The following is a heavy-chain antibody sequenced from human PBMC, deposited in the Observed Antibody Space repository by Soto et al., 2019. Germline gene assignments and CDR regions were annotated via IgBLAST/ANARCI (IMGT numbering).Heavy chain of an antibody. CDR2: ISGSGGST. Sequence: EVQLLESGGGLVQPGGSLRLSCAASGFTFSSYAMSWVRQAPGKGLEWVSAISGSGGSTYYADSVKGRFTISRATSKNTLYLQMNSLRAEDTAVYYRAKPNHAYSSGWYLPSYWGQGTLVTVSS. J-gene: IGHJ4*02. D-gene: IGHD6-19*01. CDR1: GFTFSSYA. CDR3: AKPNHAYSSGWYLPSY. V-gene: IGHV3-23*01.